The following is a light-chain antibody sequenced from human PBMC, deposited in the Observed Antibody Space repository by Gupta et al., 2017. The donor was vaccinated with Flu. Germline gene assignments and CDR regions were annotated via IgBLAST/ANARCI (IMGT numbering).Light chain of an antibody. J-gene: IGLJ1*01. CDR1: RSDVGAYDL. CDR3: CSYAGRSLFFV. Sequence: QSALTQPASVSGSPGQSITISCTGSRSDVGAYDLVSWYQVRPGRAPKLIIFEVGKWPSGVPDRFSGSKSGNTASLTISGLLPEDEAVYYCCSYAGRSLFFVFGTGTTVTVL. V-gene: IGLV2-23*02. CDR2: EVG.